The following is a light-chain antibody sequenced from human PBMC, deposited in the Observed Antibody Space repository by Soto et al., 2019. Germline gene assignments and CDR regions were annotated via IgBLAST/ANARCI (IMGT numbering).Light chain of an antibody. CDR3: SSYTSSSTLRGV. Sequence: QSALTQPASVSGSPGQSITISCTGTSSDVGGYNYVSWYQQHPGRAPKLMIYDVSNRPSGISNRFSGSKSGNTASLTISWLQAEDEADYYCSSYTSSSTLRGVFGTGTKVTVL. V-gene: IGLV2-14*01. J-gene: IGLJ1*01. CDR1: SSDVGGYNY. CDR2: DVS.